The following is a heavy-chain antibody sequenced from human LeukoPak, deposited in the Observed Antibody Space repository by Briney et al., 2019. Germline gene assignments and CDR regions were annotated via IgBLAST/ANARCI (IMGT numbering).Heavy chain of an antibody. Sequence: PGGSLRLSCAASGFTFGRYEMNWVRQAPGKGLEWISAISGSSSNVYYAASVRGRFTISRDNAENSLYLQLNTMRAEDTAVYYCARGFRVTAMFLDYWGQGTLVTVSS. D-gene: IGHD5-18*01. CDR1: GFTFGRYE. CDR3: ARGFRVTAMFLDY. J-gene: IGHJ4*02. V-gene: IGHV3-48*03. CDR2: ISGSSSNV.